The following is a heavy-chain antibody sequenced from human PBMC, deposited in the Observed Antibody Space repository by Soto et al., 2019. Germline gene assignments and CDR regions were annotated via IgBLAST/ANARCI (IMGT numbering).Heavy chain of an antibody. Sequence: ASVKVSCKASGYTFTGYYMHWVRQAPGQGLEWMGWINPNSGGTNYAQKFQGRVTMTRDTSISTAYMELSRLRSDDTAVYYCARGPIVVVTTNWFDPWGQGTLVTVSS. CDR3: ARGPIVVVTTNWFDP. V-gene: IGHV1-2*02. CDR2: INPNSGGT. D-gene: IGHD2-21*02. CDR1: GYTFTGYY. J-gene: IGHJ5*02.